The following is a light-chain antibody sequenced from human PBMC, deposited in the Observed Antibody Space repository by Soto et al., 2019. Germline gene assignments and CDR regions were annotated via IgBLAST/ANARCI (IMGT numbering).Light chain of an antibody. Sequence: DIQMTQSPSSLSASVGDRVTIICRASQRISTYLNWYQQKPGKAPKFLIYDASNLQSGVPSRFSGGGSGTDFTLTISSLQPEDFATYYCQQSYSTPRTFGQGTKVDIK. J-gene: IGKJ1*01. CDR1: QRISTY. CDR2: DAS. CDR3: QQSYSTPRT. V-gene: IGKV1-39*01.